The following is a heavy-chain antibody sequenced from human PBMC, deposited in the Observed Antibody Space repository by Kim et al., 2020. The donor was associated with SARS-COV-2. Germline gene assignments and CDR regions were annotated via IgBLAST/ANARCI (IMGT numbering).Heavy chain of an antibody. CDR1: GFTFSDAW. V-gene: IGHV3-15*01. Sequence: GGSLRLSCAASGFTFSDAWMSWVRQAPGKGLEWVGRIKRKTDGGTTDYAAPVSGRFTISRDDSENTLYLQMNSLKTEDTAMYYCTRYNYGRYYFDYWGQGTLVTVSS. CDR3: TRYNYGRYYFDY. D-gene: IGHD5-18*01. CDR2: IKRKTDGGTT. J-gene: IGHJ4*02.